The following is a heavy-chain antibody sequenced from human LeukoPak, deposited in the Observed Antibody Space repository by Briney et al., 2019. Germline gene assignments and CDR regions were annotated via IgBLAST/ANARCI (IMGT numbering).Heavy chain of an antibody. J-gene: IGHJ5*01. Sequence: SETLSLTCAVYGGSFSGYYWSWIRQPPGKGLEWIGEINHSGSTNYNPSLKSRVTISVDASKNQFSPKLSSVTAADTAVYYCASTLTSIGRWVDPWGQGNLVTGFS. CDR2: INHSGST. V-gene: IGHV4-34*01. CDR3: ASTLTSIGRWVDP. CDR1: GGSFSGYY. D-gene: IGHD2/OR15-2a*01.